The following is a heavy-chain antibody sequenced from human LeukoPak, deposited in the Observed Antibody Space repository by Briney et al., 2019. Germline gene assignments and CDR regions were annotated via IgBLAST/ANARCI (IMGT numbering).Heavy chain of an antibody. CDR3: AKDLRPSPSPVLYDWFDP. CDR2: ISYDGSNK. CDR1: GFIFSRFE. V-gene: IGHV3-30*18. Sequence: GGSLRLSCAASGFIFSRFEMNWIRQAPGKGLEWVAVISYDGSNKYYADSVKGRFTISRDNSKNTLYLQMNSLRAEDTAVYYCAKDLRPSPSPVLYDWFDPRGQGTLVTVSS. D-gene: IGHD2/OR15-2a*01. J-gene: IGHJ5*02.